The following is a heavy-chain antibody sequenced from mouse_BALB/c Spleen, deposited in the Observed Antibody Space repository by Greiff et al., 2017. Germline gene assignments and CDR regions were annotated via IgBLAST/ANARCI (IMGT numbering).Heavy chain of an antibody. J-gene: IGHJ1*01. CDR2: IYPGDGDT. CDR1: GYAFSSYW. D-gene: IGHD4-1*01. CDR3: ARGGKLGRYFDV. V-gene: IGHV1-80*01. Sequence: QVQLQQSGAALVRPGSSVKISCKASGYAFSSYWMNWVKQRPGQGLEWIGQIYPGDGDTNYNGKFKGKATLTADKSSSTSYIQLSSLTYEDSAVYFCARGGKLGRYFDVWGAGTTVTVSS.